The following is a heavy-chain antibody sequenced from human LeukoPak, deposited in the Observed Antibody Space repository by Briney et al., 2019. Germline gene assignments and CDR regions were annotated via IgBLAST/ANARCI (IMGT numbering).Heavy chain of an antibody. J-gene: IGHJ5*02. CDR2: INPSGCST. Sequence: GASVKVSCKASGYTFTSYYMHWVRQAPGQGLEWMGIINPSGCSTSYAQKFQGRVTMTRDTSTSTVYMELSSLRSEDTAVYYCARMGHCSGGSCVQPSRSLDPWGQGTLVTVSS. V-gene: IGHV1-46*01. CDR1: GYTFTSYY. CDR3: ARMGHCSGGSCVQPSRSLDP. D-gene: IGHD2-15*01.